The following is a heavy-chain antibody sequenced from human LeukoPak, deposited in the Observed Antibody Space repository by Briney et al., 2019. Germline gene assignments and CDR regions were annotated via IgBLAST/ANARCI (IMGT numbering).Heavy chain of an antibody. Sequence: GGSLRLSCAASGFTFSSYAMSWVRQAPGKGLEWVSGISGSGGSTFYADSVKGRFTISRDNAKNSLYLQMNSLRAEDTAIYYCARDRGYYYDSGGYYELDYWGQGTLVTVSS. CDR2: ISGSGGST. CDR1: GFTFSSYA. CDR3: ARDRGYYYDSGGYYELDY. J-gene: IGHJ4*02. V-gene: IGHV3-23*01. D-gene: IGHD3-22*01.